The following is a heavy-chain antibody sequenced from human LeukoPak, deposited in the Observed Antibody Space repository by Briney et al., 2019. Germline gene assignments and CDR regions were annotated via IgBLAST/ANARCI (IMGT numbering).Heavy chain of an antibody. J-gene: IGHJ5*02. CDR1: GGSISSGGYY. V-gene: IGHV4-30-2*01. CDR2: IYHSGST. D-gene: IGHD6-13*01. Sequence: PSQTLSLTCTVSGGSISSGGYYWSWIRQPPGKGLEWIGYIYHSGSTYYNPSLKSRVTISVDRSKNQFSLKLSSVTAADTAVYYCARQRGIAAAVYNWFDPWGQGTLVTVSS. CDR3: ARQRGIAAAVYNWFDP.